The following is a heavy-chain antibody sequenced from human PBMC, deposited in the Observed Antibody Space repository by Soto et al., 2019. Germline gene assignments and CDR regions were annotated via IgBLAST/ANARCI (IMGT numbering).Heavy chain of an antibody. Sequence: PGGSLRLSCTASGFSFSDYYMHWVRQAPGKGLEWVSTIGAARDPYYTGSVKHRFTISRENARNSMFLQMNSVTVGDTAVYYCARAYTGRLQRRADYYYALDVGGKGIMVIVYS. J-gene: IGHJ6*04. CDR3: ARAYTGRLQRRADYYYALDV. CDR2: IGAARDP. D-gene: IGHD2-15*01. CDR1: GFSFSDYY. V-gene: IGHV3-13*05.